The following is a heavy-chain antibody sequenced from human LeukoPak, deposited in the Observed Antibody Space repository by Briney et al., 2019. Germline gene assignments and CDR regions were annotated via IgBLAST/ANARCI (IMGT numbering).Heavy chain of an antibody. Sequence: GGSLRLSCAASGFTVSSYAMSWVRQAPGKGLEWVSAISGSGGSTYYADSVKGRFTISRDNAKNTLDLQMNSLRAEDTAVYYCARGGYGAYMGWGQGMLVTVSS. V-gene: IGHV3-23*01. CDR2: ISGSGGST. CDR1: GFTVSSYA. CDR3: ARGGYGAYMG. J-gene: IGHJ4*02. D-gene: IGHD4-17*01.